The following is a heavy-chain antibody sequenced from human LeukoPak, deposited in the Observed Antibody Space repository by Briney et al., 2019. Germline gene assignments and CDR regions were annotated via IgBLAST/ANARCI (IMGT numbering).Heavy chain of an antibody. J-gene: IGHJ6*02. CDR2: IHYSGST. CDR3: ARGAGKYYFHGMDV. Sequence: SETLSLTCTVSGGTISSYYWNWIRQPPGKGLEWIGYIHYSGSTKYNPSLKSRVTISVDTSKNQFSLKLISVTAADTAVYYCARGAGKYYFHGMDVWGQGTTVTVSS. CDR1: GGTISSYY. V-gene: IGHV4-59*01.